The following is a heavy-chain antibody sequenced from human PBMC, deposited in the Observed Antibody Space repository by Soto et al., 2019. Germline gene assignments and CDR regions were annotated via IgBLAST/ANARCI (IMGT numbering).Heavy chain of an antibody. J-gene: IGHJ5*02. V-gene: IGHV3-30*18. CDR1: GFTFSSYG. CDR2: TSYDGSNT. D-gene: IGHD1-26*01. CDR3: AKGVPLLFVGPTNNWFDP. Sequence: QVRLVESGGGVVQPGTSLRLSCAASGFTFSSYGMHWVRQAPGKGLEWVATTSYDGSNTYYADSVKGRFTISRDNSKNTMYLQMNSMRTEDTALYYCAKGVPLLFVGPTNNWFDPWGQGTLVTVSS.